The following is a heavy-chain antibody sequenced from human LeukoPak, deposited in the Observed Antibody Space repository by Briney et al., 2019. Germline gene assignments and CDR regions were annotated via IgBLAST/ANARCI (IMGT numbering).Heavy chain of an antibody. CDR2: VYTTGGVA. Sequence: GASVKVSCKASGHTFTNYHIHWVRQAPGQGVEWMGAVYTTGGVAINTQTFPVRVTMTRDTSTGTVYMELSSLRFEDTAIYYCATEAPRSYYFDYWGQGTLVTVSS. CDR1: GHTFTNYH. CDR3: ATEAPRSYYFDY. V-gene: IGHV1-46*01. J-gene: IGHJ4*02.